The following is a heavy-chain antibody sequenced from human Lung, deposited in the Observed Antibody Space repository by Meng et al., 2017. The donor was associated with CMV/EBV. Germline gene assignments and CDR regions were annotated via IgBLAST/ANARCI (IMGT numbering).Heavy chain of an antibody. V-gene: IGHV1-69*13. Sequence: XVXVSXXASGGTFTGYAVGWVRQAPGQGLEWMGGIIPILGTVNYAQNFQDRVTITADESTVTAYMELSSLRSEDTAVYYCARGTAIVQYISSGLDIWGQGXMVTVSS. CDR3: ARGTAIVQYISSGLDI. CDR1: GGTFTGYA. D-gene: IGHD2-15*01. CDR2: IIPILGTV. J-gene: IGHJ3*02.